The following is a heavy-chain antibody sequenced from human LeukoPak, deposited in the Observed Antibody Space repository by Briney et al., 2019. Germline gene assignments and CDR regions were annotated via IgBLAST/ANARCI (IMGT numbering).Heavy chain of an antibody. CDR1: GGSISSYY. CDR3: ARDSGSTDAFDI. J-gene: IGHJ3*02. CDR2: IYYSGST. V-gene: IGHV4-59*01. Sequence: SETLSLTCTVSGGSISSYYWSWIRQPPGKGLEWIGYIYYSGSTNYDPSLKSRVTISVDTSKNQFSLKLSSVTAADTAVYYCARDSGSTDAFDIWGQGTMVTVSS. D-gene: IGHD6-13*01.